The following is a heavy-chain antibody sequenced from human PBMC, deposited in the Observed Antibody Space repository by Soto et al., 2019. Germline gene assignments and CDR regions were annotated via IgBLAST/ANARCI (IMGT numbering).Heavy chain of an antibody. D-gene: IGHD3-10*02. CDR2: IYYSGST. J-gene: IGHJ6*02. CDR1: GGSISSGGYY. V-gene: IGHV4-31*03. CDR3: ARSPLVFGEFVDV. Sequence: QVQLQESGPGLVKPSQTLSLTCTVSGGSISSGGYYWSWIRQHPGKGLAWIGYIYYSGSTYYNPSLTSRVTISVATAKIPFSLTLSSLTAAGTAVYSCARSPLVFGEFVDVWGQGTTVAVSS.